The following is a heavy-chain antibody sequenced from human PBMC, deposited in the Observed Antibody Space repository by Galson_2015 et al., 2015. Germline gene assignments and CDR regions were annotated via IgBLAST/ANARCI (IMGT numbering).Heavy chain of an antibody. CDR1: GYTFSNYH. Sequence: SVKVSCKASGYTFSNYHIHWVRQAPGQGLEWMGIVSPGSGATSYAEKFQGRVVMTGDMSTTTAFLELSGLRSDDTALCYCARETSATGYGDHWGQGTLVTVSS. D-gene: IGHD5-12*01. J-gene: IGHJ4*02. CDR2: VSPGSGAT. V-gene: IGHV1-46*01. CDR3: ARETSATGYGDH.